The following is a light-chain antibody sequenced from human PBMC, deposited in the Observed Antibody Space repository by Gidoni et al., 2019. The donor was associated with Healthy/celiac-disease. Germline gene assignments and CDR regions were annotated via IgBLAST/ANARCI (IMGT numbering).Light chain of an antibody. CDR1: QSVSSY. CDR3: QQRSNWPQVT. V-gene: IGKV3-11*01. CDR2: DSS. Sequence: DTVLTQSPATLSLSPGERATLSCRASQSVSSYLAWYQQKPVQAPRLLIYDSSNRATGVPARFSGGGSGTDFTLTISSREPEDFAVYYYQQRSNWPQVTFGQGTRLEIK. J-gene: IGKJ5*01.